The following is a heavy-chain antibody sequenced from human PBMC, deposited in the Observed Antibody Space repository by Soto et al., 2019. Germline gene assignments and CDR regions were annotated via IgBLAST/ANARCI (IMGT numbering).Heavy chain of an antibody. CDR3: ARHQIAAAGTHPLDY. Sequence: GESLKISCKGSGYSFTSYWISWVRQMPGKGLEWMGRIDPSDSYTNYSPSFQGHVTISADKSISTAYLQWSSLKASDTAMYYCARHQIAAAGTHPLDYWGQGTLVTVSS. D-gene: IGHD6-13*01. J-gene: IGHJ4*02. V-gene: IGHV5-10-1*01. CDR1: GYSFTSYW. CDR2: IDPSDSYT.